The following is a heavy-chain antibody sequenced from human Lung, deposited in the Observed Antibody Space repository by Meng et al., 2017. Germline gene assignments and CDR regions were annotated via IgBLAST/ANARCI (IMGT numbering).Heavy chain of an antibody. J-gene: IGHJ4*02. Sequence: EVQLLESGGGLVQPGGSSRLSCVASGFTFSSYAMTWVRQAPGKGLEWVSSISGSGGSTYYADSARGRFTISRDNSKNTVYLQMNSLRAEDTAIYYCVRRIEYSSSSGYWGQGTLVTVSS. CDR1: GFTFSSYA. CDR3: VRRIEYSSSSGY. CDR2: ISGSGGST. V-gene: IGHV3-23*01. D-gene: IGHD6-6*01.